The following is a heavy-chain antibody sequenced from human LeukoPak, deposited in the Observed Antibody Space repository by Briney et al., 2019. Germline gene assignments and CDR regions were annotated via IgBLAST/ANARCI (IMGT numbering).Heavy chain of an antibody. CDR3: ARAYSSGWALDY. J-gene: IGHJ4*02. Sequence: KTSETLSLTCTVSGGSISSYYWSWIRQPPGKGLEWIGYIYYSGSTNYNPSLKSRVTISVDTSKNQFSLKLSSETAADTAVYYCARAYSSGWALDYWGQGTLVTVSS. CDR1: GGSISSYY. V-gene: IGHV4-59*01. D-gene: IGHD6-19*01. CDR2: IYYSGST.